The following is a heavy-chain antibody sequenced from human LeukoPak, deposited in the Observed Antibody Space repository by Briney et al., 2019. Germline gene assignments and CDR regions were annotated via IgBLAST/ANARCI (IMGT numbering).Heavy chain of an antibody. J-gene: IGHJ4*02. Sequence: GESLKISCKGSGYSFTSYWIGWVRQMPGKGLEWMGIIYPGDSDTRYSPSFQGQVTISADKSISTAYLQWSSLKASDTAMYYCARHSYYYDSSGYYATYWGQGTLVTVSS. CDR3: ARHSYYYDSSGYYATY. CDR2: IYPGDSDT. D-gene: IGHD3-22*01. CDR1: GYSFTSYW. V-gene: IGHV5-51*01.